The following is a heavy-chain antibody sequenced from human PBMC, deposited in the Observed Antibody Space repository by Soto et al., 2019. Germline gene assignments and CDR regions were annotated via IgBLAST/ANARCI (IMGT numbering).Heavy chain of an antibody. D-gene: IGHD3-22*01. Sequence: PGESLKISCKGSGYSFAGYWITWVRQKPGKGLEWMGRIDPSDSQTYYSPSFRGHATISATESITTVLLQWSSLRASDTAMYYCARQIYDSDTGPNFQYYFDSWGQGTPVTVSS. CDR2: IDPSDSQT. CDR3: ARQIYDSDTGPNFQYYFDS. V-gene: IGHV5-10-1*01. J-gene: IGHJ4*02. CDR1: GYSFAGYW.